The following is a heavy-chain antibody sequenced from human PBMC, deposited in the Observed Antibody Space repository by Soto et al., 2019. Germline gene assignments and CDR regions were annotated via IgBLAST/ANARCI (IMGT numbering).Heavy chain of an antibody. V-gene: IGHV4-59*12. Sequence: SETLSLTCTVSGGSISSYYWSWIRQPPGKGLEWIGYIYYSGSTNYNPSLKSRVTISVDTSKSQFSLKLSSVTAADTAVSYCAKNRMTGQAHYDFWGQGTPVTVSS. D-gene: IGHD3-9*01. J-gene: IGHJ4*02. CDR2: IYYSGST. CDR3: AKNRMTGQAHYDF. CDR1: GGSISSYY.